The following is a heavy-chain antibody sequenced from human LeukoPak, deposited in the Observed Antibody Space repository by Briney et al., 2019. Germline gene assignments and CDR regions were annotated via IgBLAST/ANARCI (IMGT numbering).Heavy chain of an antibody. CDR3: AREGSSSWYYQYYYYYMDV. J-gene: IGHJ6*03. V-gene: IGHV3-7*01. D-gene: IGHD6-13*01. Sequence: QPGGSLRLSCAASGFTFSSYWMSWVRQAPGKGLEWVANIKQDGSEKYYVDSVKGRFTISRDNAKNSLYLQMNSLRAEDTAVYYCAREGSSSWYYQYYYYYMDVWGKGTTVTISS. CDR1: GFTFSSYW. CDR2: IKQDGSEK.